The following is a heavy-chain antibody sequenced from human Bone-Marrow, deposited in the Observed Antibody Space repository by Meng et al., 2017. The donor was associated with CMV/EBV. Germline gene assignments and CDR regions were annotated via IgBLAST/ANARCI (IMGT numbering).Heavy chain of an antibody. D-gene: IGHD4-11*01. CDR3: ARSRRLQGLGYYYYDMDV. CDR1: GYTFTSYG. V-gene: IGHV1-18*01. J-gene: IGHJ6*02. Sequence: ASVKVSCKASGYTFTSYGISWVRQAPGQGLEWMGWISAYNGNTNYAQKLQGRVTMTTDTSTSTAYMELRSLRSDDTAVYYCARSRRLQGLGYYYYDMDVWGQGTTVAVSS. CDR2: ISAYNGNT.